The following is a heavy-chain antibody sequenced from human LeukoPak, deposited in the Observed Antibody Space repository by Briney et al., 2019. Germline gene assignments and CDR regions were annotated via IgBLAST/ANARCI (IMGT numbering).Heavy chain of an antibody. V-gene: IGHV4-61*02. D-gene: IGHD2-2*01. CDR2: IYTSGST. Sequence: SETLSLTCTVSGGSISSGSYYWSWIRQPAGKGLEWIGRIYTSGSTNYNPSLKSRVTISVDTSKNQFSLKLSSVTAADTAVYYCARGTFYRSSTSCCRGIYYYYGMDVWGQGTTVTVSS. CDR3: ARGTFYRSSTSCCRGIYYYYGMDV. J-gene: IGHJ6*02. CDR1: GGSISSGSYY.